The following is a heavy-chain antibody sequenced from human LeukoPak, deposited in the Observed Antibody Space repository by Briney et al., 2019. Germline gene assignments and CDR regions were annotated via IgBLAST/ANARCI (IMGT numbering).Heavy chain of an antibody. CDR1: GGTFSSYT. D-gene: IGHD3-22*01. CDR2: VIPILGIA. V-gene: IGHV1-69*04. Sequence: SVKVSCKASGGTFSSYTISWVRQAPGQGLEWMGRVIPILGIANYAQKFQGRVTITADKSTSTAYMELSSLRSEDTAVYYCARDRDYYDSSGYENWFDPWGQGTLVTVSS. J-gene: IGHJ5*02. CDR3: ARDRDYYDSSGYENWFDP.